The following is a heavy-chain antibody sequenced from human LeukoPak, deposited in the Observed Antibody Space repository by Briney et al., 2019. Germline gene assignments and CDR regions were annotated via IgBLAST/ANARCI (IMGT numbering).Heavy chain of an antibody. V-gene: IGHV4-61*02. CDR1: GGSISSGSYF. CDR2: IYTSGST. J-gene: IGHJ4*02. CDR3: ARGGSGPDY. Sequence: SQTLSLTCTVSGGSISSGSYFWSWIWQPAGKGLEWIGRIYTSGSTNYNPSLKSRVTISVDTSKNQFSLKLSSVTAADTAVYYCARGGSGPDYWGQGTLVTVSS.